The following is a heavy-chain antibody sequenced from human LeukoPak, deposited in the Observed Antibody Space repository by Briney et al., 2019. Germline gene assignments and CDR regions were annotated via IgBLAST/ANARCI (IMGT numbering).Heavy chain of an antibody. Sequence: PGGSLRLSCAASGFTFSSYSMNWVRQAPGKGLEWVSYISSSSSTIYYADSVKGRFTISRDNAKNSLYLQMNSLRAEDTAVYYCARDQYYSNYIWGQGTMVTVSS. J-gene: IGHJ3*02. CDR2: ISSSSSTI. V-gene: IGHV3-48*01. D-gene: IGHD3-10*01. CDR1: GFTFSSYS. CDR3: ARDQYYSNYI.